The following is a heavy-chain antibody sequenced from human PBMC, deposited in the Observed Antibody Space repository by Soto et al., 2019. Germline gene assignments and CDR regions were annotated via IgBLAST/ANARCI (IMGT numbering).Heavy chain of an antibody. Sequence: PGGSLRLSCAASGFTFSNYGMHWVRQAPGKGLEWVAAISYDGRNRYYADSVKGRFTISRDNSNITVYLQRNSLRAADTALYYCARDIGMVGYYYCCFDVWGQGTTVTVSS. D-gene: IGHD3-16*02. CDR1: GFTFSNYG. V-gene: IGHV3-30*03. CDR2: ISYDGRNR. J-gene: IGHJ6*02. CDR3: ARDIGMVGYYYCCFDV.